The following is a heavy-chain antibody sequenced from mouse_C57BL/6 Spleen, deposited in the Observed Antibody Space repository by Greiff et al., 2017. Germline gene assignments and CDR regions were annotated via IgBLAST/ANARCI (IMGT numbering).Heavy chain of an antibody. D-gene: IGHD1-1*01. CDR1: GYTFTSYT. V-gene: IGHV1-4*01. CDR3: ARSDDGSSYWFAY. J-gene: IGHJ3*01. Sequence: QVQLQQSGAELARPGASVKMSCKASGYTFTSYTMHWVKQRPGQGLEWIGYINPSSGYTKYNQKFKDKATLTAAKSSSTAYMQLSSLTSEDSAVYYCARSDDGSSYWFAYWGQGTLVTVSA. CDR2: INPSSGYT.